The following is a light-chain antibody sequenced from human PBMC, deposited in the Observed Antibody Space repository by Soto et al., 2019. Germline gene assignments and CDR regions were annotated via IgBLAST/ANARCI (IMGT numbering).Light chain of an antibody. Sequence: IQMTQSPSSRSASPGDRVTITCRASQDIGNFLAWYQQKPGTVAKLLIYGASTLQSGVPSRLSGSGSETNFTLTIASLQAEDAASYYCQKYNSAPLTFGGGTKVEIK. CDR2: GAS. J-gene: IGKJ4*01. CDR3: QKYNSAPLT. CDR1: QDIGNF. V-gene: IGKV1-27*01.